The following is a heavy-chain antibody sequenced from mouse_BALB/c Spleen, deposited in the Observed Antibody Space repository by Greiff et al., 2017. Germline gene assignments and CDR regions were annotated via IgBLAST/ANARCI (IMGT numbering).Heavy chain of an antibody. CDR3: ARYGNYLYYFDY. CDR2: IYPYNGGT. Sequence: EVQLQQSGPELVKPGASVKISCKASGYTFTDYNMHWVKQSHGKSLEWIGYIYPYNGGTGYNQKFKSKATLTVDNSSSTAYMELRSLTSEDSAVYYCARYGNYLYYFDYWGQGTTLTVSS. V-gene: IGHV1S29*02. CDR1: GYTFTDYN. J-gene: IGHJ2*01. D-gene: IGHD2-1*01.